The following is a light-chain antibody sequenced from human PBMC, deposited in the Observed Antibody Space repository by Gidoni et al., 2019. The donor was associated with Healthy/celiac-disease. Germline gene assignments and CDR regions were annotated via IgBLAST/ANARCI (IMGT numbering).Light chain of an antibody. Sequence: IVMTQYPATLSVSPGDRATLSCRARQSVSSNLAWYQQKPGQAPRLLIYGASTRATAIPARFSVSGSGTEFTLTISSLQSEDFAVYFCQQYNNWPPWTFGQGTKVEIK. CDR2: GAS. CDR3: QQYNNWPPWT. V-gene: IGKV3-15*01. J-gene: IGKJ1*01. CDR1: QSVSSN.